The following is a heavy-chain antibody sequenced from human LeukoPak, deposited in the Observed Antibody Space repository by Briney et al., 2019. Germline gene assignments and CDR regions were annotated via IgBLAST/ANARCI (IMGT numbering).Heavy chain of an antibody. CDR1: GYSFTSYW. Sequence: GESLKISCKGSGYSFTSYWIGWVRQMPGKGLEWMGIIYSDDSDTKYSPSFQGQVTISADKSNSTAYLQWSSLKASDTAMYYCARLAFCTNAVCFSNYYYSMDVWGRGTTVTVSS. CDR2: IYSDDSDT. J-gene: IGHJ6*03. D-gene: IGHD2-8*01. CDR3: ARLAFCTNAVCFSNYYYSMDV. V-gene: IGHV5-51*01.